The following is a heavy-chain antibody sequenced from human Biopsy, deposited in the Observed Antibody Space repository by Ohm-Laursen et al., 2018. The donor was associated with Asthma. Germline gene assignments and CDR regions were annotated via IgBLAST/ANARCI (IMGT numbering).Heavy chain of an antibody. CDR3: ARRQLATSPDDY. Sequence: GTLSLTCTVSGGSISSSSYYWGWIRQPPGKGLEWIGSIHYSGSTYYNPSLKSRFTISVDTSKNQLSLKLSSVTAADTAVYYCARRQLATSPDDYWGRGTLVTVAS. J-gene: IGHJ4*02. V-gene: IGHV4-39*01. D-gene: IGHD1-1*01. CDR2: IHYSGST. CDR1: GGSISSSSYY.